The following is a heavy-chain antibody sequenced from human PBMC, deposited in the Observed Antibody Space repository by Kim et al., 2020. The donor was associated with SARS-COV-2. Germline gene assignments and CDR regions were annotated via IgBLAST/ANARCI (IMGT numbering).Heavy chain of an antibody. Sequence: IGCFYDNGSTTYNPTLKIPVTISVDTSKNQFSLKLSSVTAADTAVYYCARVNVLRFLEWLPHAGPFDYWGQGTLVTVSS. CDR2: FYDNGST. V-gene: IGHV4-59*01. CDR3: ARVNVLRFLEWLPHAGPFDY. J-gene: IGHJ4*02. D-gene: IGHD3-3*01.